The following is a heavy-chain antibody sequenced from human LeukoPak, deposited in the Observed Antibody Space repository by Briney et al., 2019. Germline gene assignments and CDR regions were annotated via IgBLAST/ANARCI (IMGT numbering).Heavy chain of an antibody. CDR2: INSDVSST. J-gene: IGHJ3*02. CDR3: SSGNSHAFDI. CDR1: GFTFSSYW. D-gene: IGHD4-23*01. Sequence: GGSLRLSCAASGFTFSSYWMHWVRQAPGKGLVWVSRINSDVSSTSYADSVKGRFTISRDNAKNTLYLQMNNLRAEDTAVYYCSSGNSHAFDIWGQGTMVTVSS. V-gene: IGHV3-74*01.